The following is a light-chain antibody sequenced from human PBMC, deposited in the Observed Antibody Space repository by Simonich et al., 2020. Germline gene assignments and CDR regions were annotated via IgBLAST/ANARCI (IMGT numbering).Light chain of an antibody. CDR3: QQYNNWSYT. V-gene: IGKV3-15*01. CDR1: QSVSSN. CDR2: GAS. Sequence: EIVMTQSPATLSVSPGDKATLSCRASQSVSSNLAWYQQKPGQAPRLLIYGASTRATGSPARFSGSGSGTEFTLTISSLQSEDFAVYYCQQYNNWSYTFGQGTKLEIK. J-gene: IGKJ2*01.